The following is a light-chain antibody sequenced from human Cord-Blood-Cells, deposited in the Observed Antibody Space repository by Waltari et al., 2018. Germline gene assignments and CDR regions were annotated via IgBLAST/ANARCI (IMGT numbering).Light chain of an antibody. V-gene: IGKV1D-8*01. CDR3: QQYYSFPYS. J-gene: IGKJ2*03. CDR1: QGISSY. Sequence: VSWTTQSPSLLSAARVDSVTNSCRMSQGISSYLACYQQKPGKAPGLLIYAASTLQSGVPSRFSGSGSGTDFTLSLSCLQSEDFATYYCQQYYSFPYSFGQGTKLEIK. CDR2: AAS.